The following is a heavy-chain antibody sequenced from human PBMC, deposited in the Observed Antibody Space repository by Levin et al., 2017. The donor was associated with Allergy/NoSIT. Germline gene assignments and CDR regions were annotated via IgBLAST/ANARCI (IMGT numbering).Heavy chain of an antibody. CDR2: ISSSGSNI. V-gene: IGHV3-48*02. CDR3: AKEGRSGSYSDY. CDR1: GFIFRNYN. J-gene: IGHJ4*02. Sequence: GGPLRLSCAASGFIFRNYNMNWVRLAPGKGLEWVSFISSSGSNIYYASSVRGRFTISRDNAKNSLYLQMNSLRDEDTAVYYCAKEGRSGSYSDYWGQGALVTVSS. D-gene: IGHD3-10*01.